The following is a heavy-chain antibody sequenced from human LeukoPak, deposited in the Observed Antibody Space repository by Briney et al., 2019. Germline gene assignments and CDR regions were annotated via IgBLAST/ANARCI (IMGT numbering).Heavy chain of an antibody. CDR2: IYVSGST. V-gene: IGHV4-4*09. J-gene: IGHJ4*02. CDR1: GGSISSYY. D-gene: IGHD5-12*01. Sequence: SENLSLTCTVSGGSISSYYWSWIRQTPGKGLEWIGYIYVSGSTTYNPSLKSRVTISIDTSKNQFSLKLSSVTAADTAVYYCARRATMLAGGYFVYWGQGTLVSVSS. CDR3: ARRATMLAGGYFVY.